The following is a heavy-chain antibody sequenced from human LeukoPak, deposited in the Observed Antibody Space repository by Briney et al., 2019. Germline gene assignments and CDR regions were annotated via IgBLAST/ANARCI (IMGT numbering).Heavy chain of an antibody. V-gene: IGHV3-7*01. Sequence: GGSLRLSCAASGFTFSSYWMNWVRQAPGKGLEWVANIKQDGSEKYYVDSVKGRFTISRDNANNSLYLQMNSLRADDTAVYFCAGGNFFDYWGQGTLVTVSS. CDR3: AGGNFFDY. D-gene: IGHD2/OR15-2a*01. CDR1: GFTFSSYW. J-gene: IGHJ4*02. CDR2: IKQDGSEK.